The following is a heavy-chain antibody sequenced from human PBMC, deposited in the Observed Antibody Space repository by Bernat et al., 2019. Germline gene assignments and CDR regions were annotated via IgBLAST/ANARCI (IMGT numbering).Heavy chain of an antibody. Sequence: EVQLVESGGGLVQPGGSLRLSCAASGFTFSSYWMHWVRQAPGKGLVWVSRINSDGSSTSYVDSVKGRFTISRDNAKNTLYLQMNSLRAEDTAVYYCARDPGAYYYYMDVWGKGTTVTVSS. J-gene: IGHJ6*03. V-gene: IGHV3-74*01. D-gene: IGHD4/OR15-4a*01. CDR3: ARDPGAYYYYMDV. CDR2: INSDGSST. CDR1: GFTFSSYW.